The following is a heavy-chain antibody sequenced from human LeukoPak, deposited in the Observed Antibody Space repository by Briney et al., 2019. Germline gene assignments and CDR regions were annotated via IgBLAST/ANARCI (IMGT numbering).Heavy chain of an antibody. V-gene: IGHV1-18*01. J-gene: IGHJ6*02. D-gene: IGHD6-6*01. CDR3: ARDQRSYYYYGMDV. CDR1: GYTFTSYG. CDR2: ISAYNGNT. Sequence: GASVKVSCKASGYTFTSYGISWVRQAPGQGLEWMGWISAYNGNTNYAQKLQGRVTMTTDTSTSTAYMELRSLRSDDTAVYYCARDQRSYYYYGMDVWGQGTTVTVSS.